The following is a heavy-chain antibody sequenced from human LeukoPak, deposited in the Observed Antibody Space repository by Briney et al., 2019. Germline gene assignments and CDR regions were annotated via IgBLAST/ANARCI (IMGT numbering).Heavy chain of an antibody. V-gene: IGHV1-2*06. CDR1: GYTFTGYY. Sequence: ASVKVSCKPSGYTFTGYYMHWVRQAPGQGLEWMGRINPNSGGTNYAQKFQGRVTMTRDTSISTAYMELSRLRSDDTAVYYCARGSDYYDSSAAIDYWGQGTLVTVSS. D-gene: IGHD3-22*01. CDR3: ARGSDYYDSSAAIDY. CDR2: INPNSGGT. J-gene: IGHJ4*02.